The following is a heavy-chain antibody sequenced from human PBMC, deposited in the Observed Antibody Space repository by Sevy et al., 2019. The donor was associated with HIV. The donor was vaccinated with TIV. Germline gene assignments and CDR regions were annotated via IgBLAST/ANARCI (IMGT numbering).Heavy chain of an antibody. CDR1: GLSVTSNY. CDR3: ARALIGCSYGPYFDY. D-gene: IGHD5-18*01. CDR2: IYSDGST. Sequence: GGSLRLSCAASGLSVTSNYMTWVRQAPGKGLEWVSIIYSDGSTYYADSVKGRFTISRDNSKSTLYLQMNSLRVEDTAEYYCARALIGCSYGPYFDYWGQGTTVTVSS. V-gene: IGHV3-53*01. J-gene: IGHJ4*02.